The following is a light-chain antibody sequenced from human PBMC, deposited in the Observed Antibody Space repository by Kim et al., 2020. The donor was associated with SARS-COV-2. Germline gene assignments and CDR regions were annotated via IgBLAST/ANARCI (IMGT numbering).Light chain of an antibody. CDR2: RDI. Sequence: SYELTQPLSVSVALGQTARITCGGNNIGSKNVHWYQQKPGQAPVLVIYRDINRPSGIPERFSGSNSGNTATLTISRAQAGDEADYYCQVWDSSIWVFGGGTQLTVL. V-gene: IGLV3-9*01. CDR1: NIGSKN. CDR3: QVWDSSIWV. J-gene: IGLJ3*02.